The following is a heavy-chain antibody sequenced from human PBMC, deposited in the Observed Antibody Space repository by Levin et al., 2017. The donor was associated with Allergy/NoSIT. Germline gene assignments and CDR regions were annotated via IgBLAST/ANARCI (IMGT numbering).Heavy chain of an antibody. D-gene: IGHD4-11*01. V-gene: IGHV3-15*01. CDR1: GFTFSNAW. CDR3: TTTVTNGSIRDY. CDR2: IKSKTDGGTT. J-gene: IGHJ4*02. Sequence: GGSLRLSCAASGFTFSNAWMSWVRQAPGKGLEWVGRIKSKTDGGTTDYAAPVKGRFTISRDASKNTLYLQMNSLKTEDTAVYYCTTTVTNGSIRDYWGQGTLVTVSS.